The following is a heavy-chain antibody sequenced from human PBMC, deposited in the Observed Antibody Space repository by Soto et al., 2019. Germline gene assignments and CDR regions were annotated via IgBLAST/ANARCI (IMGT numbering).Heavy chain of an antibody. CDR3: ARDLSGSYTGPDY. J-gene: IGHJ4*02. CDR1: GFTFSSYG. V-gene: IGHV3-33*01. Sequence: QVQLVESGGGVVQPGRSLRLSCAASGFTFSSYGMNWVRQAPGKGLEWVAVIWYDGSKYYRADSVKGRYTISRDNSKNTLHLQMNTLRAEDTAVYYCARDLSGSYTGPDYWGQGTLVTVSS. D-gene: IGHD1-26*01. CDR2: IWYDGSKY.